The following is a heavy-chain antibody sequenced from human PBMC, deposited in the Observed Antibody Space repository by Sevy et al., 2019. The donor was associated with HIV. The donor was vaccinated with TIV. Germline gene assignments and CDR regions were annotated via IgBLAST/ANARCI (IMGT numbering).Heavy chain of an antibody. V-gene: IGHV3-11*01. CDR2: ISSGGTII. Sequence: GGSLRLSCAASGFTFSDSYMSWFRQAPGKGLEWVSYISSGGTIIYYADSVKGRFTIYRDNAKNSLYLQMNSLRAEDTAVYYCARARYNYGSFYFDYWGQGTLVTVSS. J-gene: IGHJ4*02. CDR1: GFTFSDSY. CDR3: ARARYNYGSFYFDY. D-gene: IGHD5-18*01.